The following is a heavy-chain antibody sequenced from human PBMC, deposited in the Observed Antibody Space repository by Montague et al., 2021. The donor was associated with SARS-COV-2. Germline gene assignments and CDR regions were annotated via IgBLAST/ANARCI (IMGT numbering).Heavy chain of an antibody. Sequence: SETLSLTCAVYGGSFSDYYWTWIRQPPGKGLEWIGEIDHSGTTNYNPSLKSRLSISVDTSKNQFSLTLNSVTAADTAVYYCARLNGWDIVFLVAVPRKNCYFDVWGRGTLVTVSS. J-gene: IGHJ2*01. D-gene: IGHD3-3*01. CDR2: IDHSGTT. V-gene: IGHV4-34*01. CDR1: GGSFSDYY. CDR3: ARLNGWDIVFLVAVPRKNCYFDV.